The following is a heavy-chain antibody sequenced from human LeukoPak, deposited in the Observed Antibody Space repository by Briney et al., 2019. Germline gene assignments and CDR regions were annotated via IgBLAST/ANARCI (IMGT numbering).Heavy chain of an antibody. Sequence: ASVKVSCKASGYTFTGYYMHWVRQAPGQGLEWMGWINPNSGGTNYAQKFQGWVTMTRDTSISTAYMELSRLRSDDTAVYYCARDRGGSSWYGDSGYWGQGTLVTVSS. CDR1: GYTFTGYY. V-gene: IGHV1-2*04. CDR2: INPNSGGT. CDR3: ARDRGGSSWYGDSGY. J-gene: IGHJ4*02. D-gene: IGHD6-13*01.